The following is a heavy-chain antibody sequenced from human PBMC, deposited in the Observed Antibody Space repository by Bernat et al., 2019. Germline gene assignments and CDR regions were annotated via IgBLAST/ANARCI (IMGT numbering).Heavy chain of an antibody. CDR2: ISYSGST. D-gene: IGHD2-21*02. CDR1: GGSISSGGYY. J-gene: IGHJ4*02. CDR3: ARTYCGGDCYSYFDY. V-gene: IGHV4-31*03. Sequence: QVQLQESGPGLVKPSQTLSLTCTVSGGSISSGGYYWSWIRQLPGKGLKWIGYISYSGSTYYNPSLESRVTISVDTSKNQFSLKLSSVTAADTAVYYCARTYCGGDCYSYFDYWGQGTLVTVSS.